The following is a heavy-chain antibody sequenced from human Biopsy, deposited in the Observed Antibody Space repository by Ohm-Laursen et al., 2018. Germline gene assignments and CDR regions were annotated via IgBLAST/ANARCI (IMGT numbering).Heavy chain of an antibody. V-gene: IGHV4-34*01. Sequence: SETLSLTCAVYNVSFSSFYWSWIRQPPGKGLEWMGEINHTGSTKYNPSLMSRVTISIDTSTSQFSLKLTSVTAADTAVYFCARARAYSDFWGGPKDYWGQGILVTVSS. CDR3: ARARAYSDFWGGPKDY. D-gene: IGHD3-3*01. CDR1: NVSFSSFY. J-gene: IGHJ4*02. CDR2: INHTGST.